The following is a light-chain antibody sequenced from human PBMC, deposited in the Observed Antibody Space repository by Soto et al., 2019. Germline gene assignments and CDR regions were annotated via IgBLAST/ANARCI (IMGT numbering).Light chain of an antibody. J-gene: IGKJ4*01. CDR1: QSIVTY. V-gene: IGKV1-39*01. Sequence: DIQMTHSPSSLSASVGDRVTITCRASQSIVTYLNWYLQKPGKAPKLLIYAASSLQSGVPSRFSGSGSGTDFTLTTSSLQPEDFATYYCQQSYSTPLTFGGGTKVDIK. CDR2: AAS. CDR3: QQSYSTPLT.